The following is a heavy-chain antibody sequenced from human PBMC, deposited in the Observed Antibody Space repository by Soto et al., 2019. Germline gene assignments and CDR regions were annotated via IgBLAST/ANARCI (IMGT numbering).Heavy chain of an antibody. V-gene: IGHV3-30*18. CDR1: GFTLSGVD. Sequence: QVQLVESGGGVVQPGTSLRLSCSASGFTLSGVDMHWVRQAPGKGLEWVAVMSYDGRNQYYADSVKGRFTVSRDSSKSTLYLQMTGLRTEDAAVYYCAKGGWYTSSSRSDCWGQGTLVTVSS. J-gene: IGHJ4*02. D-gene: IGHD6-6*01. CDR2: MSYDGRNQ. CDR3: AKGGWYTSSSRSDC.